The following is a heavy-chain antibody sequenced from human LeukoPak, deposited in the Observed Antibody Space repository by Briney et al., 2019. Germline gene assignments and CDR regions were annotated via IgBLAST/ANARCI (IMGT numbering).Heavy chain of an antibody. CDR2: IKNDESEK. V-gene: IGHV3-7*01. CDR3: ARDKIEGPTKLDY. CDR1: GFTFSSYW. J-gene: IGHJ4*02. D-gene: IGHD1-1*01. Sequence: PGGSLRLSCAASGFTFSSYWMSWVRQAPGKGLEWVANIKNDESEKYYVDSLKGRFTISKDNAKNSLYLQMNSLRAEDTAVYYCARDKIEGPTKLDYWGQGILVTVSS.